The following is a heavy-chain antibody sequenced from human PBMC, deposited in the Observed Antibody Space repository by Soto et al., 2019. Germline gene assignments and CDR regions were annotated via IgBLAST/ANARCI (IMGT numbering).Heavy chain of an antibody. CDR2: IIPIFGTA. CDR3: ARAFVVVVVAAWVGGMDV. J-gene: IGHJ6*02. Sequence: GASVKGYWKASGGTFSSYAISWVRQAPGQGLEWMGGIIPIFGTANYAQKFQGRVTITADESTSTAYMELSSPRSEDTAVYYCARAFVVVVVAAWVGGMDVWGQGTTVTVSS. CDR1: GGTFSSYA. D-gene: IGHD2-15*01. V-gene: IGHV1-69*13.